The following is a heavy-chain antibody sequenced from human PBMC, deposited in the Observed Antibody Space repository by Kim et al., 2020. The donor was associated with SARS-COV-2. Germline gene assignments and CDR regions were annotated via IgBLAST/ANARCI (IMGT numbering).Heavy chain of an antibody. J-gene: IGHJ6*02. Sequence: GGSLRLSCAASGFTFSSYWMSWVRQAPGKGLEWVANIKQDGSEKYYVDSVKGRFTISRDNAKNSLYLQMNSLRAEDTAVYYCARWALAFYYYYYYGTDVWGQGTTVTVSS. CDR1: GFTFSSYW. V-gene: IGHV3-7*03. CDR2: IKQDGSEK. CDR3: ARWALAFYYYYYYGTDV.